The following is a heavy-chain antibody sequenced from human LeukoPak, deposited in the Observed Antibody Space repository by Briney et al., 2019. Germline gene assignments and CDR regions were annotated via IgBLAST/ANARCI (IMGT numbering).Heavy chain of an antibody. CDR3: TKDQIGYNKAGDY. J-gene: IGHJ4*02. CDR1: GFTFGSCA. CDR2: ISGSGINT. Sequence: PGGSLRLSCAASGFTFGSCAMNWVRQAPGKGLEWVSTISGSGINTYYADCVKGRFTISRDNSKNTVYLEMNSLRAEETALYYCTKDQIGYNKAGDYWGQGTLVTVSS. V-gene: IGHV3-23*01. D-gene: IGHD5-24*01.